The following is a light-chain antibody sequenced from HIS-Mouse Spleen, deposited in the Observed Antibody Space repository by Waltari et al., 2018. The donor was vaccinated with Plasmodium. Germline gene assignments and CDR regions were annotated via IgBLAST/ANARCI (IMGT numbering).Light chain of an antibody. CDR1: QSVSSSY. J-gene: IGKJ2*01. CDR3: QQYGSSPYT. Sequence: IELTQSQHTLSLSPGDSATLSCSASQSVSSSYLAWYQQKPGQAPRLLIYGASSRATGIPDRFSGSGSGTDFTLTISRLEPEDFAVYYCQQYGSSPYTFGQGTKLEIK. V-gene: IGKV3-20*01. CDR2: GAS.